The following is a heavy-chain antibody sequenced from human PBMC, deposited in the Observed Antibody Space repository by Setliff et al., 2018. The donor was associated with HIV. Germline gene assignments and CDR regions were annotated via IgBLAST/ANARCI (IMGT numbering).Heavy chain of an antibody. J-gene: IGHJ6*02. CDR1: GDTFSNSA. Sequence: SVKVSCKASGDTFSNSALTWVRQAPGQGLEWIGGIIPILGIANYAQKFQGRVTITRDTSASTAYMELSSLRSEDTAVYYCARDRRIQPNWPTGVGMDVWGQGTTVTVSS. V-gene: IGHV1-69*10. D-gene: IGHD5-18*01. CDR3: ARDRRIQPNWPTGVGMDV. CDR2: IIPILGIA.